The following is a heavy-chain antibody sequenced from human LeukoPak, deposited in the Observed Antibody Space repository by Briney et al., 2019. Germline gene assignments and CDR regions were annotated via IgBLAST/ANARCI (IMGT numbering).Heavy chain of an antibody. J-gene: IGHJ5*02. Sequence: ASVKVSCKASGYTFTSYGISWVRQAPGQGLEWMGWISAYNGNTNYAQKLQGRVTMTTDTSTSTAYMELRSLRTDDTAVYYCARVVWFGGLLYNWFDPWGQGTLVTVSS. V-gene: IGHV1-18*01. CDR1: GYTFTSYG. CDR3: ARVVWFGGLLYNWFDP. D-gene: IGHD3-10*01. CDR2: ISAYNGNT.